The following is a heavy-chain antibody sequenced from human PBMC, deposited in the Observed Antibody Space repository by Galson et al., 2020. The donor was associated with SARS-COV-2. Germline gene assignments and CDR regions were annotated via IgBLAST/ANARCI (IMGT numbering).Heavy chain of an antibody. D-gene: IGHD2-21*01. V-gene: IGHV3-23*01. J-gene: IGHJ4*02. Sequence: GGSLRLSCVASGFTFNNYAMSWVRQGPGKGLEWIAVISDGGDDTHYADSVKGRFRIFRDSSKNTLFLEMNSLRADDTAVYYCALTDLVLIAYGWGQGTHVTVSS. CDR2: ISDGGDDT. CDR3: ALTDLVLIAYG. CDR1: GFTFNNYA.